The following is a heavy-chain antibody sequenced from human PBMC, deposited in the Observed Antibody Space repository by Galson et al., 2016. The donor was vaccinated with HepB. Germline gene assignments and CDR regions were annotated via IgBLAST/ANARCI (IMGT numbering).Heavy chain of an antibody. CDR3: TRLVVVPVAPDRPTY. J-gene: IGHJ4*02. D-gene: IGHD2-2*01. CDR1: GFTFVSSA. Sequence: SLRLSCATSGFTFVSSAMNWVRQAPGKGLEWVASISKSGESVWYTDSVKGRFSISRDNSKNTAYLEMNSLKTEDTAVYFCTRLVVVPVAPDRPTYWGQGTLVTVSP. CDR2: ISKSGESV. V-gene: IGHV3-23*01.